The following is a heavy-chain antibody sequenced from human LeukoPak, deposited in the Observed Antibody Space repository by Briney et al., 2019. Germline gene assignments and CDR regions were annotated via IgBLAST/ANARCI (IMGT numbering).Heavy chain of an antibody. J-gene: IGHJ6*03. CDR3: ASSGGSSWGPDYYYYYMGV. D-gene: IGHD6-13*01. V-gene: IGHV1-2*02. CDR2: INPNSGGT. Sequence: ASVKVSCKASGYTFTGYYMHWVRQAPGQGLEWMGWINPNSGGTNYAQKFQGRVTMTRDTSISTAYMELSRLRSDDTAVYYCASSGGSSWGPDYYYYYMGVWGKGTTVTVSS. CDR1: GYTFTGYY.